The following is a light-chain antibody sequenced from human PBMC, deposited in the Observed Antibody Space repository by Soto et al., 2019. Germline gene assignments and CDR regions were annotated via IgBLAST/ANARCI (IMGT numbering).Light chain of an antibody. J-gene: IGLJ1*01. Sequence: QSALTQPASVSGSPGQSITISCTGTSSDVGGYNYVSWYQQHPGKAPKLIIYEVSNRPSGVSNRFSGSKSGNTASVTISGLQVEDEADYYCSSYTSSNTPVFGTGTKLTVL. CDR1: SSDVGGYNY. CDR2: EVS. CDR3: SSYTSSNTPV. V-gene: IGLV2-14*01.